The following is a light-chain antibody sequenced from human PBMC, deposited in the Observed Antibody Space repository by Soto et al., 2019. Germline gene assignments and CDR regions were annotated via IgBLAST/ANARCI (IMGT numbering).Light chain of an antibody. V-gene: IGKV3-15*01. Sequence: EIMMTQSPATLSVSPGERATLSCRASQSVSNKLAWYPQQPGRAPRLLIYGASTRATGIPARFSGSGSGTEFTLNISSLQSEDFAVYYCQQYNNWPPRYTFGEGTKLEIK. J-gene: IGKJ2*01. CDR1: QSVSNK. CDR3: QQYNNWPPRYT. CDR2: GAS.